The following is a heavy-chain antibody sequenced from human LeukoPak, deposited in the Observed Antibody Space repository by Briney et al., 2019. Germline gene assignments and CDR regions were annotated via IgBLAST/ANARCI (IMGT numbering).Heavy chain of an antibody. V-gene: IGHV1-18*01. J-gene: IGHJ4*02. CDR3: AREQIWFGELPFDY. CDR1: GYTSTSYG. Sequence: ASVKVSCKASGYTSTSYGISWVRQAPGQGLEWMGWISAYNGNTNYAQKLQGRVTMTTDTSTSTAYMELRSLRSDDTAVYYCAREQIWFGELPFDYWGQGTLVTVSS. CDR2: ISAYNGNT. D-gene: IGHD3-10*01.